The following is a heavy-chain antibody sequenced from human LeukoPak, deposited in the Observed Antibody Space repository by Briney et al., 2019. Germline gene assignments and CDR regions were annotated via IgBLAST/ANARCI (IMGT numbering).Heavy chain of an antibody. CDR2: IYYSGST. CDR3: ARDRYRLLNNWFDP. CDR1: GGSISSYY. Sequence: SETLSLTCTVSGGSISSYYWSWIRQPPGKGLEWIGYIYYSGSTNYNPSLKSRVTISVDTSKNQFSLKLSSVTAADTAVYYCARDRYRLLNNWFDPWGQGTLVTVSS. J-gene: IGHJ5*02. V-gene: IGHV4-59*01. D-gene: IGHD3-16*02.